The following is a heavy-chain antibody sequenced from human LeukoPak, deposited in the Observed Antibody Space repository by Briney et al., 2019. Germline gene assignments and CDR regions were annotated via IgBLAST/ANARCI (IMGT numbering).Heavy chain of an antibody. CDR3: ARVLWFGELPFYYFDY. D-gene: IGHD3-10*01. CDR2: INPSGGST. J-gene: IGHJ4*02. V-gene: IGHV1-46*01. Sequence: GASVKVSCKASGYTFTSYYMHWVRQAPGQGLEWMGIINPSGGSTSYAQKFQGRVTMTRDMSTSTVYMELSSLRSEDTAVYYCARVLWFGELPFYYFDYWGQGTLVTVSS. CDR1: GYTFTSYY.